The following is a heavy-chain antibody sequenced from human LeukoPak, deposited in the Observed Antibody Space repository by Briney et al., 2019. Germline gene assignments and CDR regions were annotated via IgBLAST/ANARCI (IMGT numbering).Heavy chain of an antibody. J-gene: IGHJ4*02. V-gene: IGHV3-23*01. CDR1: GFTFSSYA. CDR2: ISGSGGST. CDR3: AKFKSGGWYTYYFDY. Sequence: GGSLRLSCAASGFTFSSYAMSWVRQAPGKGLEWVSAISGSGGSTYYADSVKGRFTISRDNSKNTLYLQMNSLRAGDTAVYYCAKFKSGGWYTYYFDYWGQGTLVTVSS. D-gene: IGHD6-19*01.